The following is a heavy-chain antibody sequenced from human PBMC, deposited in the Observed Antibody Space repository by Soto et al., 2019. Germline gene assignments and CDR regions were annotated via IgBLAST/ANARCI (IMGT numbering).Heavy chain of an antibody. Sequence: WGSLRLSCAASGFTFSSYEMNWVRQAPGKGLEWVSYISSGASTIYYADSVKGRFTISRDNAKNSLYLQMNSLRSEDTAVYYCVSGYQLLSSWGRGTLVTVSS. V-gene: IGHV3-48*03. D-gene: IGHD2-2*01. CDR3: VSGYQLLSS. CDR2: ISSGASTI. J-gene: IGHJ2*01. CDR1: GFTFSSYE.